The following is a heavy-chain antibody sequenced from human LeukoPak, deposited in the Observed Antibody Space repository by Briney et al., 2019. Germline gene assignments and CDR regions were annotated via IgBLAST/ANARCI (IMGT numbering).Heavy chain of an antibody. D-gene: IGHD4-17*01. V-gene: IGHV3-74*01. Sequence: GGSLRLSCAASGFTFSSYWMHWVRQAPGKGLVWVSRINSDGSSTSYADSVKGRFTISRDNTKNTLYLQMNSLRAEDTAVYYCVRDGDNLGRDFDYWGQGTLVTVSS. CDR1: GFTFSSYW. J-gene: IGHJ4*02. CDR2: INSDGSST. CDR3: VRDGDNLGRDFDY.